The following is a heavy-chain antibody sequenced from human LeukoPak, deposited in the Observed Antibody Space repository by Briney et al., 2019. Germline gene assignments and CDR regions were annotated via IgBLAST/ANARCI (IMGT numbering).Heavy chain of an antibody. D-gene: IGHD5-18*01. CDR3: ARDLGTADDY. J-gene: IGHJ4*02. CDR2: ISSSSSYI. CDR1: GFTFSSYS. V-gene: IGHV3-21*01. Sequence: GGSLRLSCAASGFTFSSYSMNWVRQAPGKGLEWVSSISSSSSYIYYADSVKGRFTISRDNAKNSLYLQMNSLRAEDTAMYYCARDLGTADDYWGQGTLVTASS.